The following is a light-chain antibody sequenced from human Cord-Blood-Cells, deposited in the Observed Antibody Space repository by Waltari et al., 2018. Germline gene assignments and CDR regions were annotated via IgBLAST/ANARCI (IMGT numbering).Light chain of an antibody. J-gene: IGKJ1*01. V-gene: IGKV1-5*03. Sequence: DIHMTQSPSTLSASAGDRVTITCRASQSISSWLAWYQQKPGKAPKLLTYKASSLESGVPSRFSGSGSGTEFTLTISSLQPDDFATYYCQQYNSSSFGQGTKVEIK. CDR1: QSISSW. CDR3: QQYNSSS. CDR2: KAS.